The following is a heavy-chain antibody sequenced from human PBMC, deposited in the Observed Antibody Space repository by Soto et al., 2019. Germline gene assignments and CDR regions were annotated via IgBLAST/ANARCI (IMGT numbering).Heavy chain of an antibody. J-gene: IGHJ3*02. CDR3: ARHTDCGSGSSCLGSDNMDTDAFDI. CDR2: IYYSGNI. V-gene: IGHV4-39*01. CDR1: GGSISSDIHY. D-gene: IGHD3-10*01. Sequence: QLQLQESGPGLVKPSETLSLTCTVSGGSISSDIHYWGWIRQPPGKGLEWIGTIYYSGNIYNNPSLRSRVTISMDTSKNQFSLRLPSVTAADTAVYYCARHTDCGSGSSCLGSDNMDTDAFDIWGQGTMVTVS.